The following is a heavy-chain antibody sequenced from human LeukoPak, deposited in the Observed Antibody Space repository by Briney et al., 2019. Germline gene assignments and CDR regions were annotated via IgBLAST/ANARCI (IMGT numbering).Heavy chain of an antibody. V-gene: IGHV4-34*01. D-gene: IGHD4-11*01. CDR3: ARGLSTVRNY. CDR1: GGSFSGYY. CDR2: INHSGST. Sequence: PSETLSLTCAVYGGSFSGYYWSWIRQPPGKGLEWIGEINHSGSTNYNPSLKSRVTISVDTSKNQFSLKLSSVTAADTAVYYCARGLSTVRNYWGQGTLVTVSS. J-gene: IGHJ4*02.